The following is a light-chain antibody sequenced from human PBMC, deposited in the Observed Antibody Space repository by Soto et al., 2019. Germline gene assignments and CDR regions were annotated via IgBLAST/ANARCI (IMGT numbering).Light chain of an antibody. CDR1: QSVSSN. J-gene: IGKJ4*01. CDR2: GAS. Sequence: EVVLTQSPGTLSLSPGERCTLSCMASQSVSSNLAWYQQKPCQSPRLLIYGASTRATGIPARFSGSGSGTEFTLTISSLQSEDFAVYYCQQSNNWPPLTFGGGTQVDIK. CDR3: QQSNNWPPLT. V-gene: IGKV3-15*01.